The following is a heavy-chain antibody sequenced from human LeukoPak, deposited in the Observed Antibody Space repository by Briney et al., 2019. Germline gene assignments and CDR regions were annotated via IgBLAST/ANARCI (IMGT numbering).Heavy chain of an antibody. V-gene: IGHV3-7*01. Sequence: GGSLRLSCAASGFTFSSYWMSWVRQAPGKGLEWVANIKQDGSEKYYVDSVKGRFTISRDNAKNSLYLQMNSLRAEDTAVYYCARSASGSYYSDYYYYYMGVWGKGTTVTVSS. J-gene: IGHJ6*03. CDR2: IKQDGSEK. CDR1: GFTFSSYW. D-gene: IGHD1-26*01. CDR3: ARSASGSYYSDYYYYYMGV.